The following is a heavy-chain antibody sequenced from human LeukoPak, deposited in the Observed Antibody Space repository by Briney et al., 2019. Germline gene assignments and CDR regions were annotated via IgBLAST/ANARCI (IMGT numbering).Heavy chain of an antibody. CDR3: VRGFSYSFDY. Sequence: GGSLRLSCAASGFTFSNHWMHWVRQAPGKGLVWVSRINNDGSTTYYADSVKGRFTISRDNAKNTVYLQMNTLRAEDTAVYYCVRGFSYSFDYWGQGTLVTVSS. CDR1: GFTFSNHW. J-gene: IGHJ4*02. V-gene: IGHV3-74*01. D-gene: IGHD3-10*01. CDR2: INNDGSTT.